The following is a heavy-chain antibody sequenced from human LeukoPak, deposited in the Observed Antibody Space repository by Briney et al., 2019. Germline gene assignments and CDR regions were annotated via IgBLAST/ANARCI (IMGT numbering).Heavy chain of an antibody. D-gene: IGHD3-16*02. CDR2: ISYSGST. J-gene: IGHJ4*02. CDR3: ARYIWGSYPTFEDY. CDR1: GGSISSYY. V-gene: IGHV4-59*01. Sequence: SETLSLTCTVSGGSISSYYWSWIRQPPGKGLEWIGYISYSGSTNYNPSLKSRVTISVDTSKNQLSLKLNSVTAPDTAVYYCARYIWGSYPTFEDYWGQGSLVTVSS.